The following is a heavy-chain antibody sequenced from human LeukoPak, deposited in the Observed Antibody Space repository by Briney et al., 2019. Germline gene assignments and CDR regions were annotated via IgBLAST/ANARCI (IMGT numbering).Heavy chain of an antibody. V-gene: IGHV4-38-2*02. CDR3: ARESFAARWD. Sequence: SETLSLTCTVSGYSISSGYYWGWIRQPPGKRLEWIGSIYHSGSTYYNPSLKSRVTISVDTSKNQFSLKLSSVTAADTAVYYCARESFAARWDWGQGTRVTVSS. CDR2: IYHSGST. D-gene: IGHD6-6*01. J-gene: IGHJ4*02. CDR1: GYSISSGYY.